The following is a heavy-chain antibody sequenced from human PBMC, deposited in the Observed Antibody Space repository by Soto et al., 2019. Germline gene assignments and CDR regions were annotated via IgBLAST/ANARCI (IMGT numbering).Heavy chain of an antibody. CDR3: ARAVKGTHFDWLLYTHYGMDV. CDR2: INPSGGST. Sequence: GASVKVSCKASGYTFTSYYMHWVRQAPGQGLEWMGIINPSGGSTSYAQKFQGRVTMTRDTSTSTVYMELSSLRSEDTAVYYCARAVKGTHFDWLLYTHYGMDVWGQGTTVTVSS. D-gene: IGHD3-9*01. CDR1: GYTFTSYY. V-gene: IGHV1-46*01. J-gene: IGHJ6*02.